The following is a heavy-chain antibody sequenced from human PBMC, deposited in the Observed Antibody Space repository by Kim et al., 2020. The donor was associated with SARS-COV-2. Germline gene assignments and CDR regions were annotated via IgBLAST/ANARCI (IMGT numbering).Heavy chain of an antibody. J-gene: IGHJ6*02. CDR3: ARERRGGAYGMDV. D-gene: IGHD3-10*01. Sequence: YPGSVKGRFTISRENAKNSLYLQMNSLRAGDTAVYYCARERRGGAYGMDVWGQGTTVTVSS. V-gene: IGHV3-13*01.